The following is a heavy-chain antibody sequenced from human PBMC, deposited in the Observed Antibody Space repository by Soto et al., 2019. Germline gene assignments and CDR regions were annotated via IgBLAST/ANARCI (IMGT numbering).Heavy chain of an antibody. CDR2: IFYTGVT. D-gene: IGHD3-22*01. CDR3: VRVLDSSWYADL. V-gene: IGHV4-61*03. Sequence: QVQLQESGPGLVKPSETLSLTCAVSGGSVSNASFYWTWIRQAPGTGLEYIGYIFYTGVTNYNPSLSSRVTISLDTSKHHFSLKLNSMTAAATAVYYCVRVLDSSWYADLWGRGTLVTVAS. CDR1: GGSVSNASFY. J-gene: IGHJ2*01.